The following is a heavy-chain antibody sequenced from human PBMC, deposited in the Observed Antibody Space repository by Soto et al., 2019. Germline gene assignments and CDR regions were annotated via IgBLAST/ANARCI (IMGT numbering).Heavy chain of an antibody. V-gene: IGHV1-69*12. CDR1: GGTFSSYV. J-gene: IGHJ6*02. D-gene: IGHD2-15*01. CDR2: IIPIFGTA. Sequence: QVQLVQSGAEVKKPGSSVKVSCKASGGTFSSYVISWVRQAPGQGLEWMGGIIPIFGTAIYAQKFQGRVTITADESTSTAYMELSSLRSEDTAVYYCTRGGQAPPEYCSGISCYSKLYYHFGMDVWGQGTTVTVSS. CDR3: TRGGQAPPEYCSGISCYSKLYYHFGMDV.